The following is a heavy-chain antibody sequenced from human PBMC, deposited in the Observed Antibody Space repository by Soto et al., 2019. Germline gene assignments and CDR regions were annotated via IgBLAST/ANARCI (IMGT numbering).Heavy chain of an antibody. CDR1: GGSFSGYY. J-gene: IGHJ4*02. Sequence: SSETLSLTCAAYGGSFSGYYWSWIRQPPGKGLEWIGEINHSGSTNYNPSLKSRVTISVDTSKNQFSLKLNSVTAADTAVYYCGRDMYNWNDNRPFYFDSWGQGTLVTVSS. CDR2: INHSGST. V-gene: IGHV4-34*01. CDR3: GRDMYNWNDNRPFYFDS. D-gene: IGHD1-1*01.